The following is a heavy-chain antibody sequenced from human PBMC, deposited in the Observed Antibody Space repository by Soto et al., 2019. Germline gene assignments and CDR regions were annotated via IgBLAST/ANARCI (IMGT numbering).Heavy chain of an antibody. CDR1: GYTFTHYG. J-gene: IGHJ4*02. V-gene: IGHV1-18*01. CDR3: ARVVEYSSSPAEDYFDF. Sequence: VQLVQSGAEVKKPEASVKVSCRASGYTFTHYGISWVRQAPGHGLEWRGWISGYTGDTNYAQKFQGRVSVTTDTYTNTAYMELRSLRPDDTAMYYCARVVEYSSSPAEDYFDFWGQGTLVTVSS. D-gene: IGHD6-6*01. CDR2: ISGYTGDT.